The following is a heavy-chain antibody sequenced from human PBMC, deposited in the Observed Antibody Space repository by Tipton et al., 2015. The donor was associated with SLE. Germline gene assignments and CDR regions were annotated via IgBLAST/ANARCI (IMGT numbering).Heavy chain of an antibody. V-gene: IGHV3-30*18. D-gene: IGHD2-15*01. CDR3: AKDQVRGYCGGGSCRGPDS. Sequence: SLRLSCAVSGFSFSYYGMHWVRQAPGKGLEWVAIIAYDGGNIYYADSVKGRFTISRDDSKNMLYLQMNSLRAEDTALYYCAKDQVRGYCGGGSCRGPDSWGQGTLVTVSS. J-gene: IGHJ4*02. CDR1: GFSFSYYG. CDR2: IAYDGGNI.